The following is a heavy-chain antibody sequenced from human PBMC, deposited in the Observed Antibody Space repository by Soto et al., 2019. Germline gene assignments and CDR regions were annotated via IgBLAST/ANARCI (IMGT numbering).Heavy chain of an antibody. V-gene: IGHV4-39*01. CDR1: GVSIISSTYH. D-gene: IGHD3-10*01. Sequence: AETLSLTCTVSGVSIISSTYHLICIRQPPGKGLELIGSIYYPGSTLYNPSLKSRVTLSTDTTKNQFSLSLSSVIAADTAVYYCARHEFHSRGSVTYLDYWGQGTLVTVSS. CDR3: ARHEFHSRGSVTYLDY. CDR2: IYYPGST. J-gene: IGHJ4*02.